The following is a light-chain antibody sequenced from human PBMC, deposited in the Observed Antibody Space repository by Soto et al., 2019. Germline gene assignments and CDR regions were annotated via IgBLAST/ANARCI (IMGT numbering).Light chain of an antibody. Sequence: QSVLTQPASVSGSPGQSITIPCTGTRSDIGTYDYVSWYQHHPDKAPKLIIYKVSDRPSGVSDRFSGSKSGNTASLTISGLQAEDDADYYCISYTKTSAWLFGGGTKLTVL. J-gene: IGLJ3*02. CDR3: ISYTKTSAWL. V-gene: IGLV2-14*01. CDR2: KVS. CDR1: RSDIGTYDY.